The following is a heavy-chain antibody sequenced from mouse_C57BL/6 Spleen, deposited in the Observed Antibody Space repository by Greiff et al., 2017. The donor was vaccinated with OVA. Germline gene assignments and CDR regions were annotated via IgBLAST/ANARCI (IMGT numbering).Heavy chain of an antibody. V-gene: IGHV1-26*01. CDR3: ARGTGPAWFAY. J-gene: IGHJ3*01. Sequence: VQLQQSGPELVKPGASVKISCKASGYTFTDYYMNWVKQSHGKSLEWIGDINPNNGGTSYNQKFKGKATLTVDKSSSTAYMGRRSLTSEDSAVYYCARGTGPAWFAYWGQGTLVTVSA. D-gene: IGHD4-1*01. CDR2: INPNNGGT. CDR1: GYTFTDYY.